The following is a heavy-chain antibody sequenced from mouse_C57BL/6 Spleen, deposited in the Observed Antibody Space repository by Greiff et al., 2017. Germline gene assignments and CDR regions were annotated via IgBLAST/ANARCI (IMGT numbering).Heavy chain of an antibody. Sequence: EVQGVESGGGLVKPGGSLKLSCAASGFTFSDYGMHWVRQDPEKGLEWVAYISSGSSTIYYADTVKGRFTISRDNAKNTLFLQMTSLRSEDTAMYYCARIRGGAMDYWGQGTSVTVSS. J-gene: IGHJ4*01. CDR2: ISSGSSTI. CDR3: ARIRGGAMDY. CDR1: GFTFSDYG. V-gene: IGHV5-17*01.